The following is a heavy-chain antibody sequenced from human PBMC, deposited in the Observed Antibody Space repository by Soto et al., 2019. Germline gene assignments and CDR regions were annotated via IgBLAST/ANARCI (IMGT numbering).Heavy chain of an antibody. J-gene: IGHJ4*02. Sequence: QVRLVQSGAEVKKPGASVKVSCKASGYTFTSYGISWVRQAPGQGLEWMGWISAYNGNTNYAQNHQGRVTMTTDTSTSTAYMELRSLRSYDTAVYYCARGYYDFWGGYLREPFDYWGQGTLVTVSS. D-gene: IGHD3-3*01. CDR1: GYTFTSYG. V-gene: IGHV1-18*01. CDR2: ISAYNGNT. CDR3: ARGYYDFWGGYLREPFDY.